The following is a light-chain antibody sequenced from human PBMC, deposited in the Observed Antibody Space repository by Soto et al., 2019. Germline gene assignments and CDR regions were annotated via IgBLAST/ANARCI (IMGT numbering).Light chain of an antibody. CDR1: SGHSSYI. CDR2: LEGSGSY. CDR3: ETWDSNTHTV. V-gene: IGLV4-60*02. J-gene: IGLJ3*02. Sequence: QSVLTQSSSASASLGSSVKLTCTLSSGHSSYIIAWHQQQPGKAPRYLMKLEGSGSYNKGSGVPDRFSGSSSGADRYLTISSLQYEDTADKYCETWDSNTHTVFGGGTKLTVL.